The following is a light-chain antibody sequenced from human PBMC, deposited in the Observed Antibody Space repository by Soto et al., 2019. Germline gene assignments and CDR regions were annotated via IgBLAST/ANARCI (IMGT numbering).Light chain of an antibody. CDR1: QNIINY. V-gene: IGKV1-5*03. J-gene: IGKJ1*01. CDR3: QQYSLYPWT. Sequence: DVQMSKSPSTLSAAVGDRVTITCRASQNIINYLAWYQQKPGKATKLLIYKASSLDTGVPSRFSGSGSGTELTLTVSRLQPEDSRTYHLQQYSLYPWTFGQGTKVEI. CDR2: KAS.